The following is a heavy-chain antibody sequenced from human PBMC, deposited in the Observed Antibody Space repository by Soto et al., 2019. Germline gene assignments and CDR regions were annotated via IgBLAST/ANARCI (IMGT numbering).Heavy chain of an antibody. V-gene: IGHV3-7*01. CDR1: GFTFSSYW. D-gene: IGHD3-16*01. J-gene: IGHJ3*02. CDR2: IKQDGSEK. Sequence: GGSLRLSCAASGFTFSSYWMSWVRQAPGKGLEWVANIKQDGSEKYYVDSVKGRLTISRDNAKNSLYLQMNSLRAEDTAVYYCARVSPGTLGDAFDIWGQGTMVTVSS. CDR3: ARVSPGTLGDAFDI.